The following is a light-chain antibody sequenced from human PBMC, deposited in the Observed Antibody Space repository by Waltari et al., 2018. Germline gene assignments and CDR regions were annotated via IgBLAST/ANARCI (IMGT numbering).Light chain of an antibody. CDR1: QDIRKF. CDR2: DAS. J-gene: IGKJ4*01. Sequence: DIQMTQSPSSLSASVGDRVTITCQASQDIRKFVNWFQQKPGTAPKVVIYDASNLEKGVPSRFSGSGSGTRFTLTISSLQPDDFATYYCQQYDILPLTFGGGTRVE. CDR3: QQYDILPLT. V-gene: IGKV1-33*01.